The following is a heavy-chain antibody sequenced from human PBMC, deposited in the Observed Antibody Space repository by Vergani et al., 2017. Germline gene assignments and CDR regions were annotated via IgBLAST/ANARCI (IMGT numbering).Heavy chain of an antibody. D-gene: IGHD3-3*01. CDR1: GFTFDDYA. CDR2: ISWNSGSI. Sequence: EVQLVESGGGLVQPGGSLRLSCAASGFTFDDYAMHWVRQAPGKGLEWVSGISWNSGSIGYADSVKGRFTISRDNAKNSLYLQMNSLRAEDTALYYCAKGSLPEWLLSWFWFDPWGQGTLVTVSS. V-gene: IGHV3-9*01. J-gene: IGHJ5*02. CDR3: AKGSLPEWLLSWFWFDP.